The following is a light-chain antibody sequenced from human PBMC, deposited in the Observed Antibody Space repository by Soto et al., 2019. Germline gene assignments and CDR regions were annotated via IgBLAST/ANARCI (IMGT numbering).Light chain of an antibody. CDR3: LQEYRYPLT. CDR2: AAS. V-gene: IGKV1-6*01. J-gene: IGKJ4*01. Sequence: ANQLTQSPASLSASVGDRVTITCRASQGIRNALGWFQQKPGKAPKLLIYAASSLQTGVPSRFSGSGSGTYFTLTISSLQVEDFATYYCLQEYRYPLTFGGGTKVEI. CDR1: QGIRNA.